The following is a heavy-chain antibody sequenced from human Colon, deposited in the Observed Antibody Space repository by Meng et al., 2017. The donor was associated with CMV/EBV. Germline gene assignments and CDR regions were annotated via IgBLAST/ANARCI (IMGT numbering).Heavy chain of an antibody. Sequence: GPLLGAGGDLVQPGGSLSISCAASGFSFICCAMGWFRQAPEKGLEWVSVINNNGGRTWYADSVKGRFTISRDNSKNTFFLQMNSLRAEDTAVYYCAKLKGISSWYFDCWGQGTLVTVSS. CDR1: GFSFICCA. J-gene: IGHJ4*02. D-gene: IGHD6-13*01. V-gene: IGHV3-23*01. CDR2: INNNGGRT. CDR3: AKLKGISSWYFDC.